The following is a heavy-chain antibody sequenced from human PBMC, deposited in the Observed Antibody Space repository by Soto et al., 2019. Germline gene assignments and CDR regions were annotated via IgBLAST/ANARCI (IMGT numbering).Heavy chain of an antibody. V-gene: IGHV1-46*01. D-gene: IGHD1-26*01. CDR2: INPSGGST. CDR3: ARAYSGSSSYDY. CDR1: GYTFTSYY. Sequence: ASVKVSCKASGYTFTSYYMHWVRQAPGQGLEWMGIINPSGGSTNYAQKFQGRVTMTRDTSTSTVYMELSSLRPEDTAVFYCARAYSGSSSYDYWGQGTLVTVSS. J-gene: IGHJ4*02.